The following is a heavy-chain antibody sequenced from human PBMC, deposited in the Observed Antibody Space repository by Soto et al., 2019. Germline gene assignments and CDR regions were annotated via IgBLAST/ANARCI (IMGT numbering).Heavy chain of an antibody. Sequence: EVQLVESGGGLVQPGRSLRLSCAASGFTFDDYAMHWVRQAPGKGLEWVSGISWNSGSIGYADSVKGRLTISRDNAKNSLYLQMNSLRAEDTALYYCAKDIGKGNYYDSSGYSFFDYWGQGTLVTVSS. D-gene: IGHD3-22*01. CDR1: GFTFDDYA. J-gene: IGHJ4*02. CDR2: ISWNSGSI. V-gene: IGHV3-9*01. CDR3: AKDIGKGNYYDSSGYSFFDY.